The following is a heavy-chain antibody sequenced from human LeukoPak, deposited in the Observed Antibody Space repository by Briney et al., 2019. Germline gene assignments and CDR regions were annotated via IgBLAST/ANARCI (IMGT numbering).Heavy chain of an antibody. CDR3: ARDTPPHRYDFGSGYSAPSSDY. Sequence: ASVKVSCKASGYTLTRYGISWVRQAPGQGLEWMGWISPYNGKTDYAQKVQGRVTLSADTSTSTVYMELRRLRSDDTAVYYCARDTPPHRYDFGSGYSAPSSDYWGQGTLVTVSS. J-gene: IGHJ4*02. V-gene: IGHV1-18*01. CDR2: ISPYNGKT. D-gene: IGHD3-3*01. CDR1: GYTLTRYG.